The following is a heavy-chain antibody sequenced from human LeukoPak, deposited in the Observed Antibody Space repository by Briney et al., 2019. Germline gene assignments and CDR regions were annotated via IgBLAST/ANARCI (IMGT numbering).Heavy chain of an antibody. D-gene: IGHD3-3*01. CDR1: XYTFTSYD. CDR3: ARMEWWPAREEDFDY. Sequence: VASVXXXXKASXYTFTSYDINXVRQATGQGLEWXGWMNPNSGNTGYAQKFQGRVTMTRNTSISTAYMELSSLRSEDTAVYYCARMEWWPAREEDFDYWGQGTLVTVSS. CDR2: MNPNSGNT. V-gene: IGHV1-8*01. J-gene: IGHJ4*02.